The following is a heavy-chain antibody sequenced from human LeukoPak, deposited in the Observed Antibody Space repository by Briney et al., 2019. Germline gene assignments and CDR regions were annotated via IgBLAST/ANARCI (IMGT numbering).Heavy chain of an antibody. Sequence: GGSLRLSCAASGFTFDDYGMSWVRQAPGKGLEWVSSISSSSSYIYYADSVKGRFTISRDNAKNSLYLQMNSLRAEDTAVYYCASTSSSWESWGQGTLVTVSS. CDR1: GFTFDDYG. V-gene: IGHV3-21*01. CDR2: ISSSSSYI. J-gene: IGHJ4*02. D-gene: IGHD6-13*01. CDR3: ASTSSSWES.